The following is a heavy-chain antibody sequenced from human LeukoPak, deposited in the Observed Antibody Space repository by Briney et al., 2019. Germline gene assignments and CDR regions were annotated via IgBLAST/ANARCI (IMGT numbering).Heavy chain of an antibody. D-gene: IGHD3-10*01. J-gene: IGHJ5*02. V-gene: IGHV4-31*03. Sequence: SETLSLTCTVSGGSISSGGYYWSWIRQHPGKGLEWIGYIYYSGSTYYNPSLKSRVTISVDTSKNQFSLKLSSVTAADTAVYYCARQYYYGSGSPIRWFDHWGQGTLVTVSS. CDR1: GGSISSGGYY. CDR3: ARQYYYGSGSPIRWFDH. CDR2: IYYSGST.